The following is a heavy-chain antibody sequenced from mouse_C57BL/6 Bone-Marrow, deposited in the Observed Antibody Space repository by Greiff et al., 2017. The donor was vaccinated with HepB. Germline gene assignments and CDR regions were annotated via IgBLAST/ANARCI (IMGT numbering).Heavy chain of an antibody. CDR3: ARSITTVVAPYFDY. J-gene: IGHJ2*01. D-gene: IGHD1-1*01. CDR2: INPSTGGT. CDR1: GYSFTGYY. V-gene: IGHV1-42*01. Sequence: VQLKQSGPELVKPGASVKISCKASGYSFTGYYMNWVKQSPEKSLEWIGEINPSTGGTTYNQKFKAKATLTVDKSSSTAYMRLKSLTSEDSAVYYCARSITTVVAPYFDYWGQGTTLTVSS.